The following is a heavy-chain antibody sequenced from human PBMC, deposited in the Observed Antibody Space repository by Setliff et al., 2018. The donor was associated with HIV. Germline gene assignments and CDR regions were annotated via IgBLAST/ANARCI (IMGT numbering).Heavy chain of an antibody. Sequence: SVKVSCKASGGTFSYAISWVRQAPGQGLEWMGRIIPMFGTENYAQKFQGRVTLTADKFTTTAYMELSRLTSDDTAVYYCARGHSSSTNWFFDLWGRGTLVTVSS. V-gene: IGHV1-69*06. CDR1: GGTFSYA. CDR2: IIPMFGTE. CDR3: ARGHSSSTNWFFDL. D-gene: IGHD6-6*01. J-gene: IGHJ2*01.